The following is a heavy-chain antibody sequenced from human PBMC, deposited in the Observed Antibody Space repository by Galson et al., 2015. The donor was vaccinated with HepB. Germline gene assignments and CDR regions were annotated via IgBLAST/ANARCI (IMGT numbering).Heavy chain of an antibody. Sequence: SLRLSCAASGFTFSSYSMNWVRQAPGKGLEWVSSISSSSSYIYYADSVKGRFTISRDNAKNSLYLQMNSLRAEDTAVYYCARVRAVAGTLDYWGQGALVTVSS. V-gene: IGHV3-21*01. CDR1: GFTFSSYS. J-gene: IGHJ4*02. CDR3: ARVRAVAGTLDY. CDR2: ISSSSSYI. D-gene: IGHD6-19*01.